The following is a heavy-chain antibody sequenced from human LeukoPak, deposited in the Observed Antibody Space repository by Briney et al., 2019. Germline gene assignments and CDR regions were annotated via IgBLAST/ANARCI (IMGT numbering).Heavy chain of an antibody. J-gene: IGHJ4*02. CDR3: ATRRIYYYVSSGYAY. CDR1: GGSFSGYY. Sequence: SGTLSLTCAVYGGSFSGYYWSWIRQPPGKGLEWIGEINHSGSTNYNPSLKSRVTISVDTSKNQFSLKLSSVTAADTAVYYCATRRIYYYVSSGYAYWGQGTLVTVSS. CDR2: INHSGST. V-gene: IGHV4-34*01. D-gene: IGHD3-22*01.